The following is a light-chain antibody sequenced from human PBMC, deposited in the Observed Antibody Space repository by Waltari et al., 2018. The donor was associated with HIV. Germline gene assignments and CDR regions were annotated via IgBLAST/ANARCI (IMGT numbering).Light chain of an antibody. CDR2: RNN. V-gene: IGLV1-47*01. CDR1: TSNIGSKF. CDR3: AAWDVSLSGWV. J-gene: IGLJ3*02. Sequence: SVLTQPPSTSGTPGQTVTISCSGSTSNIGSKFVYWYQQFPGTAPKLLIYRNNERPSGVPDRFSGSKSGISASLAITGLRSEDEADYYCAAWDVSLSGWVFGGGTKLTVL.